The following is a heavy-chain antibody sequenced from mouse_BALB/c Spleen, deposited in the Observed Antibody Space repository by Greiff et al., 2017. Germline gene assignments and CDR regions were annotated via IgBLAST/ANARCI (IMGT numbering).Heavy chain of an antibody. CDR3: AREGHDWGY. CDR2: IYPGSGNT. D-gene: IGHD2-4*01. J-gene: IGHJ2*01. V-gene: IGHV1-63*01. CDR1: GYAFTNYW. Sequence: QVQLKQSGAELVRPGTSVKISCKASGYAFTNYWLGWVKQRPGHGLEWIGDIYPGSGNTYYNEKFKGKATLTADKSSSTAYMQLSSLTSEDSAVYFCAREGHDWGYWGQGTTLTVSS.